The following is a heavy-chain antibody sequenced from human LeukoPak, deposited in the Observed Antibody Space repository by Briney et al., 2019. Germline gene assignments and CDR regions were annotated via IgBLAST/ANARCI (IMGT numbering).Heavy chain of an antibody. CDR3: ARGETSWTLPNDY. V-gene: IGHV3-21*01. CDR1: GFIFSSFA. J-gene: IGHJ4*02. CDR2: ITSSSSYI. Sequence: PGGSLRLSCAPSGFIFSSFAMGWVRQAPGKGLEWVSSITSSSSYIYYADSVKGRFTISRDNAKNSLYLQMSSLRAEDTAVYYCARGETSWTLPNDYWGQGTLVTVS. D-gene: IGHD2-2*01.